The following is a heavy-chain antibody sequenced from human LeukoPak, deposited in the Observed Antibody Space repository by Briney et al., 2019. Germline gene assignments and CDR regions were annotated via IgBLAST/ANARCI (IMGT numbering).Heavy chain of an antibody. J-gene: IGHJ4*02. Sequence: SETLSLTCTVSGGSISNYYWSWIRQPPGKGLEWIGYIYYSGSTNYNPSLKSRVTISVDTSKNQFSLKLSSVTAADTAVCYCARHTGYSSGWYSYWGQGTLVTVSS. V-gene: IGHV4-59*08. CDR2: IYYSGST. D-gene: IGHD6-19*01. CDR1: GGSISNYY. CDR3: ARHTGYSSGWYSY.